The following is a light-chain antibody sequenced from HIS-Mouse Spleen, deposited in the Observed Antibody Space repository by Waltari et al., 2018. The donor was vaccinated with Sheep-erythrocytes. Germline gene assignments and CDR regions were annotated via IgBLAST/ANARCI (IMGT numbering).Light chain of an antibody. CDR2: DVS. V-gene: IGLV2-11*01. J-gene: IGLJ1*01. CDR3: CSYAGSYNHV. Sequence: QSALPQPRSVSGSPGQSVPIPSTGTSSDVGGYIYFSWYQQHPGKAPKLMIYDVSKRPSGVPDRFSGSKSGNTASLTISGLQAEDEADYYCCSYAGSYNHVFATGTKVTVL. CDR1: SSDVGGYIY.